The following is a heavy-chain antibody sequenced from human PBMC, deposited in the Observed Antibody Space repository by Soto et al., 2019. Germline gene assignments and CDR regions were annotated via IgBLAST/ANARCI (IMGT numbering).Heavy chain of an antibody. D-gene: IGHD1-26*01. V-gene: IGHV4-31*03. J-gene: IGHJ4*02. CDR2: ISYSGNT. Sequence: QVQLQESGPGLVKPSQTLSLTCTVSGGSVSSGGYYWSWIRQPPGKGLEWIGYISYSGNTFYNPSLKSRVTISIDTSKNQFSLKLRSVTAAGTALFYCARGSDYVYFFDNWGQGTLVTVSS. CDR3: ARGSDYVYFFDN. CDR1: GGSVSSGGYY.